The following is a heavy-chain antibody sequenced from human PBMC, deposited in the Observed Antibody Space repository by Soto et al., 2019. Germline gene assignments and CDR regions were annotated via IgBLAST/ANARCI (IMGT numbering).Heavy chain of an antibody. CDR3: ARGGYSYGYGPFDI. D-gene: IGHD5-18*01. J-gene: IGHJ3*02. CDR1: GGSISSGGYY. CDR2: IYSSGST. V-gene: IGHV4-31*03. Sequence: TLFLTCSVSGGSISSGGYYWSWIRQDPGKGLEWIGYIYSSGSTYYNPSLKSRVTISVDTSKNQFSLKLSSVTAADTAVYYCARGGYSYGYGPFDIWGQGTIVTVSS.